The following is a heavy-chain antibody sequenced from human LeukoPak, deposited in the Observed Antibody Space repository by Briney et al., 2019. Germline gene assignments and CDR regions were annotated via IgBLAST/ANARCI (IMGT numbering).Heavy chain of an antibody. Sequence: PSETLSLTCTVSGGSISSYYWSWIRQPPGKGLEWIGYIYYSGSTNYNPSLKSRVTISVDTSKNQFSLKLSSVTAAVTAVYYCARADSSSSESYYFDYWGQGTLVTVSS. V-gene: IGHV4-59*01. D-gene: IGHD6-6*01. CDR1: GGSISSYY. CDR3: ARADSSSSESYYFDY. J-gene: IGHJ4*02. CDR2: IYYSGST.